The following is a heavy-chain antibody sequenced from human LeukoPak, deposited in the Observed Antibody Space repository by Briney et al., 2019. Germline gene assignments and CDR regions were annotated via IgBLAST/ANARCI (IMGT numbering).Heavy chain of an antibody. CDR2: IYYSGST. CDR3: ARDPRHYCSGGSCYKGAFDI. Sequence: SETLSLTCAVYGGSFSGYYWSWIRQHPGKGLEWIGYIYYSGSTYYNPSLKSRVTISVDTSKNQFSLKLSSVTAADTAVYYCARDPRHYCSGGSCYKGAFDIWGQGTMVTVS. V-gene: IGHV4-31*11. CDR1: GGSFSGYY. D-gene: IGHD2-15*01. J-gene: IGHJ3*02.